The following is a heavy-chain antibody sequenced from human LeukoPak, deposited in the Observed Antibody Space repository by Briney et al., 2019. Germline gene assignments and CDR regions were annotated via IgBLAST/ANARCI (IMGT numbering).Heavy chain of an antibody. Sequence: GGSLRRSCAASGFTFSDYAMHWVRQAPGKGLEWVAVISKDGSDKYYPGSVRGRFTISRDNSKNTIYLQMDSLRAEDTAIYYCARDYWWNYDYWGQGTLVTVSS. CDR2: ISKDGSDK. D-gene: IGHD1-7*01. J-gene: IGHJ4*02. V-gene: IGHV3-30-3*01. CDR3: ARDYWWNYDY. CDR1: GFTFSDYA.